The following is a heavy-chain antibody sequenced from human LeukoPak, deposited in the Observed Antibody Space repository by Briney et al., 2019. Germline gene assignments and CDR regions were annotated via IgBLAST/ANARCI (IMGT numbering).Heavy chain of an antibody. Sequence: PGGSLRLSCAASGFSFSNYAMSWVRQAPARGPEWVASLRGNDDTFYADSVKGRFTISRDNSKNTLYLQMNSLRAEDTAVYYCAKAGTAMGYYWGQGTLVTVSS. V-gene: IGHV3-23*01. CDR3: AKAGTAMGYY. J-gene: IGHJ4*02. D-gene: IGHD5-18*01. CDR2: LRGNDDT. CDR1: GFSFSNYA.